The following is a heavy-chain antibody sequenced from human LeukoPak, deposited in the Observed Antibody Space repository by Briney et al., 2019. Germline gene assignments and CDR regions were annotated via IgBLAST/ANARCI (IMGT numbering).Heavy chain of an antibody. V-gene: IGHV1-69*13. CDR2: IIPIFGTA. D-gene: IGHD3-3*01. CDR3: ARSSYDFWSGYLYYYYYYMDV. J-gene: IGHJ6*03. Sequence: SVKVSCKASGGTFSSYAISWLRQAPGQGLEWMGGIIPIFGTANYAQKFQGRVTITADESTSTAYMELSSLRSEDTAVYYCARSSYDFWSGYLYYYYYYMDVWGKGTTVTVSS. CDR1: GGTFSSYA.